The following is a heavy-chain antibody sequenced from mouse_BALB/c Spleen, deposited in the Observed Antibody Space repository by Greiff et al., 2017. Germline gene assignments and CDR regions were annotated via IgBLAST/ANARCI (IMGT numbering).Heavy chain of an antibody. J-gene: IGHJ3*01. CDR2: INPSTGYT. CDR3: AATILFAY. D-gene: IGHD2-1*01. Sequence: VQLQQSGAELAKPGASVKMSCKASGYSFTSYWMHWVKQRPGQGLEWIGYINPSTGYTEYNQKFKDKATLTADKSSSTAYMQLRSLTSEDSAVYYCAATILFAYWGQGTLVTVSA. CDR1: GYSFTSYW. V-gene: IGHV1-7*01.